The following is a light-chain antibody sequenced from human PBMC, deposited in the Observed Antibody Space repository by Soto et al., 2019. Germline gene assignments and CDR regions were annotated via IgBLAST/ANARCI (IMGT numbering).Light chain of an antibody. V-gene: IGLV2-14*01. CDR3: SSLASSSTPWV. CDR1: SSDIGAYNY. J-gene: IGLJ3*02. CDR2: AVS. Sequence: QSALTQPASVSGSPGQSITVSCTGTSSDIGAYNYVSWYQHQPGKAPKVMIYAVSNRPSGVSNRFSASKSGNTASLTISGLQPEDEADYYCSSLASSSTPWVFGGGTKLTVL.